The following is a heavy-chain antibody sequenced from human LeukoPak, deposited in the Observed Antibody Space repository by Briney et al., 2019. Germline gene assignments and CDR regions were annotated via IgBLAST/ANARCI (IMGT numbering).Heavy chain of an antibody. J-gene: IGHJ5*02. Sequence: PGGSLRLSCTASGFTFSSYSMDWVRQAPGKGLEWVSSISTSSSYIYYADSVKGRFTISRDNARNSLYLQMNTLRAEDTAVYSCARGADGVSSNSRGWFDPWGQGTLVTVSS. CDR3: ARGADGVSSNSRGWFDP. CDR2: ISTSSSYI. V-gene: IGHV3-21*01. D-gene: IGHD2-15*01. CDR1: GFTFSSYS.